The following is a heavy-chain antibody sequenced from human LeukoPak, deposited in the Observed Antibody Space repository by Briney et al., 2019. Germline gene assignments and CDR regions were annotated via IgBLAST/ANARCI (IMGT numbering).Heavy chain of an antibody. CDR2: ISWNSGSI. CDR1: GFTFDDYS. D-gene: IGHD3-3*01. Sequence: PGGSLRLSCAASGFTFDDYSMHWVRQAPGQGLEWVSGISWNSGSIGYAESVKGRFTISRDNAKNSLYLQMNSLRAEDTALYYCAKGPYDFWRGWGYYFDYWGQGTLVTVSS. V-gene: IGHV3-9*01. J-gene: IGHJ4*02. CDR3: AKGPYDFWRGWGYYFDY.